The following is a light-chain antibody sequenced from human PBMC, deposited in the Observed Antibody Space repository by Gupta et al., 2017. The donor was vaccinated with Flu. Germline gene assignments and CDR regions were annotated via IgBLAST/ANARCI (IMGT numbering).Light chain of an antibody. CDR1: QSVSNY. J-gene: IGKJ1*01. CDR2: DAS. CDR3: QQRSNWPPWT. V-gene: IGKV3-11*01. Sequence: EIVLTQSPATLSLSPGERATLSCRASQSVSNYLAWYQQKPGQAPRLLIYDASNRATGIPARFSGSGYGKDXTLTISXREQEDFAVYYCQQRSNWPPWTFGXGTKVEIK.